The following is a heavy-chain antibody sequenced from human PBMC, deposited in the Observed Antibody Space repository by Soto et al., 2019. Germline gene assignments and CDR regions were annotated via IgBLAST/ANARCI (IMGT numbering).Heavy chain of an antibody. V-gene: IGHV3-33*01. CDR3: ARDRTIRYFDY. D-gene: IGHD3-9*01. CDR2: IWYDGSTE. Sequence: QVQLVESGGGVVQPGGSLRLSCAASGFAFHGYVMHWVRQAPGKGLEWVAVIWYDGSTEYYIDSVKGRFAISRDNSKNTLYLQVNSLRAEDTAVYYCARDRTIRYFDYWGQGTPVIVSS. J-gene: IGHJ4*02. CDR1: GFAFHGYV.